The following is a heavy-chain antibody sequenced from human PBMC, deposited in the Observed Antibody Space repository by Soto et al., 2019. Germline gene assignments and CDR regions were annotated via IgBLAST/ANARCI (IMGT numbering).Heavy chain of an antibody. CDR3: ARGAAGTFDWFDP. V-gene: IGHV4-61*01. J-gene: IGHJ5*02. CDR1: GGAVTSGSYY. D-gene: IGHD6-13*01. Sequence: SETLSLTCTVSGGAVTSGSYYWSWIRQPPGKGLEWIGFIYYNGNTNQNPSLKSRVTISIDTSKNQFSLKLRSVTAADTAVYYCARGAAGTFDWFDPWGQGTQVTVS. CDR2: IYYNGNT.